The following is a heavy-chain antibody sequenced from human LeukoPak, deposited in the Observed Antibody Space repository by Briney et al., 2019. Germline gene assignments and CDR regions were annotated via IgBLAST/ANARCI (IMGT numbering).Heavy chain of an antibody. J-gene: IGHJ6*02. D-gene: IGHD2-8*01. CDR1: GGTFSSYA. CDR2: IIPIFGTA. V-gene: IGHV1-69*13. CDR3: ARGSDDTKDYYYYYGMDV. Sequence: SVKVSCKASGGTFSSYAISWVRQAPGQGLEWMGGIIPIFGTANYAQKFQGRVTITADESTSTAYMELSSLRSEDTAVYYCARGSDDTKDYYYYYGMDVWGQGTTVTVPS.